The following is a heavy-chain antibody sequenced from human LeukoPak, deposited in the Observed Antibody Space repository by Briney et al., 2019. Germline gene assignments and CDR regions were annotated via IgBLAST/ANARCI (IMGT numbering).Heavy chain of an antibody. J-gene: IGHJ3*02. D-gene: IGHD2-2*01. CDR3: ARDCCSPGSFCSTSCFHAFDI. Sequence: ASVKVSCKASGGTFSSYAISWVRQAPGQGLEWMGGIIPIFGTANYAQKFQGRVTITTDESTSTAYMELSSLRSEDTAVYYCARDCCSPGSFCSTSCFHAFDIWGQGTMVTVSS. CDR1: GGTFSSYA. CDR2: IIPIFGTA. V-gene: IGHV1-69*05.